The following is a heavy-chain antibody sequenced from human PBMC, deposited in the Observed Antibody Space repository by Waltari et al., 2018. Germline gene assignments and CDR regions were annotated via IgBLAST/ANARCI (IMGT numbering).Heavy chain of an antibody. CDR2: ISGSGGST. CDR3: AKEITYYYDSSGPLGY. Sequence: EVQLLESGGGLVQPGGSLRLSCAASGFAFSSYAISWVHQAPGKGLEWVSSISGSGGSTYYTDSVKGRFTISRDNSKNTLYLQMNSLRAEDTAVYYCAKEITYYYDSSGPLGYWGQGTLVTVSS. CDR1: GFAFSSYA. V-gene: IGHV3-23*01. D-gene: IGHD3-22*01. J-gene: IGHJ4*02.